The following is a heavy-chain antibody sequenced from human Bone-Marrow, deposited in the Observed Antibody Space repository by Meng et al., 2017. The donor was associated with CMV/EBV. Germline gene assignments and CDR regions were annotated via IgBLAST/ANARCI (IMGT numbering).Heavy chain of an antibody. CDR1: GYSFTSYW. J-gene: IGHJ3*02. Sequence: GESLKISCKGSGYSFTSYWIGWVRQMPGKGLEWMGIIYPGDSDTRYSPSFQGQVTISADKSISTAYLQWSRLKASDTAMYYCARHGSYLTYYDFWSGYYDAFDIWGQGTMVTASS. CDR2: IYPGDSDT. V-gene: IGHV5-51*01. CDR3: ARHGSYLTYYDFWSGYYDAFDI. D-gene: IGHD3-3*01.